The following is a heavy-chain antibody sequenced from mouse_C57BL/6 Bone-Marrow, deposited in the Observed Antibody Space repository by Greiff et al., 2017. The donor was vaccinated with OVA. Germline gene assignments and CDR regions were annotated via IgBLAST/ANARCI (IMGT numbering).Heavy chain of an antibody. CDR3: ARLRYYGSSPYWYFDV. D-gene: IGHD1-1*01. CDR1: GFTFSSYG. V-gene: IGHV5-6*01. J-gene: IGHJ1*03. Sequence: EVKLMESGGDLVKPGGSLKLSCAASGFTFSSYGMSWVRQTPDKRLEWVATISSGGSYTYYPDSVKGRVTLSRDNAKNTLYLQMSSLKSEDTAMYYCARLRYYGSSPYWYFDVWGTGTTVTVSS. CDR2: ISSGGSYT.